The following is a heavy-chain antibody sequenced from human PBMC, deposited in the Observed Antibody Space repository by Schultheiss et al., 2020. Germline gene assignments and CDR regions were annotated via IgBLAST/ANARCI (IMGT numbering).Heavy chain of an antibody. CDR2: ISYDGSNK. D-gene: IGHD2-15*01. V-gene: IGHV3-30-3*01. J-gene: IGHJ5*02. CDR1: GFTFSSYA. CDR3: ARDRGGGGYCSGGTCYGWFDP. Sequence: GSLRLSCAASGFTFSSYAMHWVRQAPGKGLEWVAVISYDGSNKYYADSVKGRFTISRDNSKNTLYLQMNSLRAEDTAVYYCARDRGGGGYCSGGTCYGWFDPWGQGTLVTVSS.